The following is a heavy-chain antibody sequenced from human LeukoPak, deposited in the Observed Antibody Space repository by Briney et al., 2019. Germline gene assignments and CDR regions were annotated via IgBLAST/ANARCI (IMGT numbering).Heavy chain of an antibody. Sequence: SETLSLTCNVSGGSMNTDDFHWTRIRQPPGKGLEWIAYIYHTGRTYYNPSLKSRIAISVDTSKNQFSLKMTFVTATDTAVYYCARGSGYFYYMDVWGKGTTVIVSS. CDR2: IYHTGRT. J-gene: IGHJ6*03. D-gene: IGHD1-26*01. CDR1: GGSMNTDDFH. CDR3: ARGSGYFYYMDV. V-gene: IGHV4-30-4*08.